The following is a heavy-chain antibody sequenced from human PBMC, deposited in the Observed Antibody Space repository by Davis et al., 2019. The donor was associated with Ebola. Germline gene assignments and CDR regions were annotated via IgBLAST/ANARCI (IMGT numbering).Heavy chain of an antibody. J-gene: IGHJ4*02. CDR2: IRSKANSYAT. CDR1: GFTFSGSA. V-gene: IGHV3-73*01. Sequence: GASLRLSCAASGFTFSGSAMHWVRQASGKGLEWVGRIRSKANSYATAYAASVKGRFTISRDDSKNTAYLQMNSLKTEDTAVYYCTSTLDGDYVDYWGQGTLVTVSS. D-gene: IGHD4-17*01. CDR3: TSTLDGDYVDY.